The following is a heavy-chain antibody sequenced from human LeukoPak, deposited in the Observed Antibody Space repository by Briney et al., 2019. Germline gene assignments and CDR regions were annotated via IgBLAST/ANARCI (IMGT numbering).Heavy chain of an antibody. Sequence: GASVKVSCKASGYTFTSYGISWVRQAPGQGLEWMGWISAYNGNTNYAQKLQGRVTMTTDTSTSTACMELRSLRSDDTAVYYCAREVFCSSTSCYYYYYGMDVWGQGTTVTVSS. D-gene: IGHD2-2*01. V-gene: IGHV1-18*01. CDR1: GYTFTSYG. CDR2: ISAYNGNT. J-gene: IGHJ6*02. CDR3: AREVFCSSTSCYYYYYGMDV.